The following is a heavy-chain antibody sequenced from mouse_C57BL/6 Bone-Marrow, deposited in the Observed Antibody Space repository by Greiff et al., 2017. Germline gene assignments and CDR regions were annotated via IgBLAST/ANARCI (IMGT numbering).Heavy chain of an antibody. J-gene: IGHJ3*01. D-gene: IGHD1-1*01. Sequence: VQLQQSGAELVRPGASVKLSCTASGFNIKDDYMHWVKQRPEQGLEWIGWIDPENGDTEYASKFQGKATITADTSSNTAYLQLSSLTSEDTAVYYCTTDTTVVAPAYWGQGTPVTVSA. V-gene: IGHV14-4*01. CDR3: TTDTTVVAPAY. CDR2: IDPENGDT. CDR1: GFNIKDDY.